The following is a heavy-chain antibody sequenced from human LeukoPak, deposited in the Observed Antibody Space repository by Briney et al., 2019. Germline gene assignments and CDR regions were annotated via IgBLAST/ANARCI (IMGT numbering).Heavy chain of an antibody. D-gene: IGHD6-19*01. Sequence: SETLSLTCTVSGGSISSYYWSWIRQPPGKGLEWSGDIYYSGSTNYNPSPKSRVTISVDTSKNQFSLKLSSVTAADTAVYYCARAGSGWLLWFDPWGQGTLVTVSS. V-gene: IGHV4-59*01. CDR1: GGSISSYY. CDR3: ARAGSGWLLWFDP. CDR2: IYYSGST. J-gene: IGHJ5*02.